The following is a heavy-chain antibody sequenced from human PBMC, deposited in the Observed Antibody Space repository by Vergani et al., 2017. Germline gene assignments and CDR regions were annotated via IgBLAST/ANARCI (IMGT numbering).Heavy chain of an antibody. CDR3: ARTYYYGSGMVDP. CDR2: VYTSGMT. CDR1: GGSINTGAYY. V-gene: IGHV4-61*02. Sequence: QVQLQESGPRLVRPSQTLSLTCTVSGGSINTGAYYWSWIRQPAGKGLEWIGRVYTSGMTNYNPSLKSRVTILVDRSKSQLSLKLTSVTGGDTAVYFCARTYYYGSGMVDPWGQGTLVTVSS. D-gene: IGHD3-10*01. J-gene: IGHJ5*02.